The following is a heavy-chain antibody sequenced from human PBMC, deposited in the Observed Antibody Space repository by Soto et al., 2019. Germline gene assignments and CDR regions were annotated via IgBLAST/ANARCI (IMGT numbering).Heavy chain of an antibody. CDR3: ARDAKYYYDSRGHGALDY. J-gene: IGHJ4*02. Sequence: QVQLVESGGGVVQPGRSLRLSCAASGFTFSSYGMHWVRQAPGKGLEWVAVIWYDGSNKYYEDSVKGRFTISRDNSKNTLYLQMNSLRAEDTAVYYCARDAKYYYDSRGHGALDYWGQGTLVTVSS. CDR2: IWYDGSNK. D-gene: IGHD3-22*01. V-gene: IGHV3-33*01. CDR1: GFTFSSYG.